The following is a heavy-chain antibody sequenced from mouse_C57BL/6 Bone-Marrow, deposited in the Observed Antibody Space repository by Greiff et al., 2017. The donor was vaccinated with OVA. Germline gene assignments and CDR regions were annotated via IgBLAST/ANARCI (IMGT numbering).Heavy chain of an antibody. J-gene: IGHJ4*01. V-gene: IGHV10-1*01. CDR3: VSPPYLGRYAMDY. D-gene: IGHD4-1*01. CDR2: IRSKSNNYAT. CDR1: GFSFNTYA. Sequence: EVKLVESGGGLVQPKGSLKLSCAASGFSFNTYAMNWVRQAPGKGLEWVARIRSKSNNYATYYDDSVKDRLTISRDDSESMLYLQMNNLQTDDPALYYCVSPPYLGRYAMDYWGPGTSVTVSS.